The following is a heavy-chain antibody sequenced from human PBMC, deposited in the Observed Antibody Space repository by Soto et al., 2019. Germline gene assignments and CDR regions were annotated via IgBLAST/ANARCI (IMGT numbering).Heavy chain of an antibody. CDR1: GFTFSDYY. CDR2: ISSSSSYT. D-gene: IGHD6-13*01. V-gene: IGHV3-11*05. CDR3: AREPAAANAFDI. Sequence: AGGSLRLSCAASGFTFSDYYMSWIRQAPGKGLEWVSYISSSSSYTNYADSVKGRFTISRDNAKNSLYLQMNSLRAEDTAVYYCAREPAAANAFDIWGQGTTVTVSS. J-gene: IGHJ3*02.